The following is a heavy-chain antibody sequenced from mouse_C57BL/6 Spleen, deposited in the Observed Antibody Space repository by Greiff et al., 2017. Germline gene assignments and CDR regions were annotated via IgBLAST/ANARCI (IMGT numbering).Heavy chain of an antibody. CDR3: ARDYYGSRRYFDY. J-gene: IGHJ2*01. Sequence: VQLQQPGAELVMPGASVKLSCKASGYTFTSYWMHWVKQRPGQGLEWIGEIDPSDSYTNYNQKFKGKSTLTVDKSSSTAYMQLSSLTSEDSAVYYCARDYYGSRRYFDYWGQGTTLTVSS. CDR1: GYTFTSYW. D-gene: IGHD1-1*01. V-gene: IGHV1-69*01. CDR2: IDPSDSYT.